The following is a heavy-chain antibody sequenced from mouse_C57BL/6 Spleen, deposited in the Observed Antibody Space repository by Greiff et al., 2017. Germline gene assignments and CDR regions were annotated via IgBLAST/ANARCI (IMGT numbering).Heavy chain of an antibody. Sequence: QVQLQQSGPGLVAPSQSLSITCTVSGFSLTSYGVDWVRQSPGKGLEWLGVIWGVGSTNYNSALKSRLSISKDNSKSQVFLKMNSLQTDDTAMYYWAPRCSSWGVYWGQGTLVTVSA. CDR1: GFSLTSYG. J-gene: IGHJ3*01. CDR2: IWGVGST. D-gene: IGHD1-1*01. CDR3: APRCSSWGVY. V-gene: IGHV2-6*01.